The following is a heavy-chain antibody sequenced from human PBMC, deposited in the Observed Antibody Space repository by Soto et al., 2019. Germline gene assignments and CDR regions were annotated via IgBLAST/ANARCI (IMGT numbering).Heavy chain of an antibody. J-gene: IGHJ1*01. D-gene: IGHD2-21*02. CDR1: GYTFTSYG. Sequence: ASVKVSCKASGYTFTSYGISWVRQAPGQGLEWMGWISAYNGNTNYALKLQGRVTMTTDTSTSTAYMELRSLRSDDTAAYYCAREDIVVVTAIQYFQHWGQGTLVTVSS. CDR2: ISAYNGNT. CDR3: AREDIVVVTAIQYFQH. V-gene: IGHV1-18*01.